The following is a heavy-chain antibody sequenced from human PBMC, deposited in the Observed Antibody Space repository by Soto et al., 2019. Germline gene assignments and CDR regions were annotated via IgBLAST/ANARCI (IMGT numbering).Heavy chain of an antibody. CDR1: GYSISSSNW. CDR2: IYYSGTT. V-gene: IGHV4-28*01. Sequence: QVQLQESGPGLVKPSDTLSLTCAVSGYSISSSNWWGWIRQPPGKGLEWIGYIYYSGTTYYNPSPKSRVTMSVATAQNQFSLKLTSVTAVDTAVYYCARREIQGPIDYWGQGTLVTVSS. D-gene: IGHD1-26*01. CDR3: ARREIQGPIDY. J-gene: IGHJ4*02.